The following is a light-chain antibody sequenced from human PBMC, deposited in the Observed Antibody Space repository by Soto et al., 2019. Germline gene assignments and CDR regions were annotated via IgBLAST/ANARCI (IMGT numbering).Light chain of an antibody. CDR3: RSYGGSYNFV. J-gene: IGLJ1*01. CDR1: SSDVGEYNY. Sequence: QSALTQPPSASGSPGQSVTISCIGTSSDVGEYNYVSWYQQLPGKAPKLMIFEVNKRPSGVPDRFSGSKSGNTAALTVSGLQAEDEADYYCRSYGGSYNFVFGTGPKLTVL. CDR2: EVN. V-gene: IGLV2-8*01.